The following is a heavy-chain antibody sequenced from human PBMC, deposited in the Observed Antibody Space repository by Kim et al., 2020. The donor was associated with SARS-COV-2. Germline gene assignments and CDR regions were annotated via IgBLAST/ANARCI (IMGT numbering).Heavy chain of an antibody. Sequence: ASVKVSCKASGYTFTGYYMHWVRQAPGQGLEWMGWINPNSGGTNYAQKFQGRVTMTRDTSISTAYMELSRLRSDDTAVYYCARDMYSSSWYGDYYYYYGMYVWGQGTTVTVSS. D-gene: IGHD6-13*01. J-gene: IGHJ6*02. V-gene: IGHV1-2*02. CDR2: INPNSGGT. CDR3: ARDMYSSSWYGDYYYYYGMYV. CDR1: GYTFTGYY.